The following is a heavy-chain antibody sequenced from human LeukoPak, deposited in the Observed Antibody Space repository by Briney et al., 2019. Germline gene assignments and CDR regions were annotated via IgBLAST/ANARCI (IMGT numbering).Heavy chain of an antibody. D-gene: IGHD3-9*01. CDR3: ASVYYDILTGYYKGAFDI. CDR2: IIPIFGTA. V-gene: IGHV1-69*05. J-gene: IGHJ3*02. Sequence: SVKVSCKASGGTFSSYATSWVRQAPGQGLEWMGGIIPIFGTANYAQKFQGRVTITTDESTSTAYMELSSLRSEDTAVYYCASVYYDILTGYYKGAFDIWGQGTMVTVSS. CDR1: GGTFSSYA.